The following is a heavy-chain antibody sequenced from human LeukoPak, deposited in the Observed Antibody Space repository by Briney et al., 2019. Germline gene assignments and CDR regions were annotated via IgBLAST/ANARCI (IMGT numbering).Heavy chain of an antibody. D-gene: IGHD1-26*01. CDR1: GFTFSSYG. CDR2: IRYDGSNK. V-gene: IGHV3-30*02. CDR3: TKESGLSGSYYRAFDY. Sequence: GSLRLSCAASGFTFSSYGMHWVRQAPGKGLEWVAFIRYDGSNKYYADSVKGRFTISRDNSKNTVYLQMNSLRAEDTAVYYCTKESGLSGSYYRAFDYWGQGTLVTVSS. J-gene: IGHJ4*02.